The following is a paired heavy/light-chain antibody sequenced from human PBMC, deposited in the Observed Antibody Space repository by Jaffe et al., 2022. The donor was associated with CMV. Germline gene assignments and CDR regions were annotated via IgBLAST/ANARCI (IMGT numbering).Light chain of an antibody. CDR1: QSLSND. CDR2: AAS. V-gene: IGKV3-15*01. J-gene: IGKJ1*01. Sequence: EIVMTQSPATLSVSPGERATLSCRASQSLSNDLAWYQQKPGQPPRLLIYAASTRATGIPARFSGSGSGTEFTLTISSLQSEDFAIYYCQHYNSWPPPFGQGTKVEI. CDR3: QHYNSWPPP.
Heavy chain of an antibody. Sequence: EIQLVESGGGLVQPGGSLRLSCVGSGYWMAWVRQVPGKGLQWVANIREDGSEKYYVDSVKGRFTISRDNAKNSMYLQMNSLRSDDTAVYYCARGGRLFDYWGQGILVTVSS. J-gene: IGHJ4*02. CDR3: ARGGRLFDY. V-gene: IGHV3-7*03. CDR2: IREDGSEK. CDR1: GYW. D-gene: IGHD1-26*01.